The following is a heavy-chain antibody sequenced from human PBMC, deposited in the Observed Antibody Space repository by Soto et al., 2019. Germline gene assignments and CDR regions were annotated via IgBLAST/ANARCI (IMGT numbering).Heavy chain of an antibody. CDR1: GYTFTSYG. J-gene: IGHJ3*02. Sequence: ASVKVSCKAYGYTFTSYGISWVRQAPGQGLEWMGWISAYNGNTNYAQKFQGRVTVTTDPSTSTAYMELRSLRSDDTAVYYCARDRGGGDWVGVDIWGQGTMVTV. CDR2: ISAYNGNT. V-gene: IGHV1-18*01. D-gene: IGHD2-21*02. CDR3: ARDRGGGDWVGVDI.